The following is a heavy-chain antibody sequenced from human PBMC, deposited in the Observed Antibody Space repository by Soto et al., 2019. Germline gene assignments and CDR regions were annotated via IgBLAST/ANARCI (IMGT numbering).Heavy chain of an antibody. D-gene: IGHD6-19*01. V-gene: IGHV3-23*01. CDR1: GFPFGENA. J-gene: IGHJ4*02. CDR3: AKEDTSSGSLDY. CDR2: ISDSGATT. Sequence: RRLSCAASGFPFGENAMSLVRQAPGKGLEWVSGISDSGATTYYADSVRGRFTISRDNSKNTLYLQMKSLRAEDSASYYCAKEDTSSGSLDYWGQGALVTVSS.